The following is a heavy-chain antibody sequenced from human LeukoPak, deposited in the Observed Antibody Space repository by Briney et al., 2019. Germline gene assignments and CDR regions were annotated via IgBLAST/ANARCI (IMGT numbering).Heavy chain of an antibody. CDR1: GFTFSSSV. J-gene: IGHJ4*02. CDR3: AKPRIAARRIDY. CDR2: IGGRGGST. D-gene: IGHD6-6*01. Sequence: PGGSLRLSCAASGFTFSSSVMSWVRQAPGKGLEWVSSIGGRGGSTYRADSVKGRFTISRDNSKNTLYLQMNSLRAEDTAVYYCAKPRIAARRIDYWGQGTLVTVSS. V-gene: IGHV3-23*01.